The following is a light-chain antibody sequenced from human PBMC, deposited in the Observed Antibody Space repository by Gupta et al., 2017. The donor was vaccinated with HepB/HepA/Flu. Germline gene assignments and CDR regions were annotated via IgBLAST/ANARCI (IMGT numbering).Light chain of an antibody. CDR1: QSINSDY. CDR2: GAS. CDR3: QHYGSSPPVT. J-gene: IGKJ4*01. V-gene: IGKV3-20*01. Sequence: EIVLTQSPGTLSLSPGERATLSCRASQSINSDYLTWYQHKPGQAPRLLIYGASYRATGIPDRFSGGGSGTDFTLTISRLEPEDFAVYYCQHYGSSPPVTFGGGTKVEIK.